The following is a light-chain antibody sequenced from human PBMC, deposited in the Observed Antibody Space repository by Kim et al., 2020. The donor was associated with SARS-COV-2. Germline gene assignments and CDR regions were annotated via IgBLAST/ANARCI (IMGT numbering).Light chain of an antibody. J-gene: IGKJ4*01. V-gene: IGKV1-39*01. CDR3: QQSYSAPLT. CDR1: QDIRSY. Sequence: DIQMTQSQSSLSASVGDRVTITCRASQDIRSYLNWYQQKPGKAPNLLIYATSTLQSGVPSRFNGSRSGADFILTISSLQPEDFATYYCQQSYSAPLTFGGGTKVYIK. CDR2: ATS.